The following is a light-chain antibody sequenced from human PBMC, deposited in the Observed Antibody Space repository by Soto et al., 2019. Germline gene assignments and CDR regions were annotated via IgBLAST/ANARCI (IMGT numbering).Light chain of an antibody. CDR3: QQNYNLPLFT. CDR1: QSVSSSY. V-gene: IGKV3D-7*01. Sequence: PGERVTLSCRASQSVSSSYLTWYQQKPGQAPRLLIYGASTRATSIPARFSGSGSGTDFTITISSMQPEDFAVYYCQQNYNLPLFTFGPGPKVDIK. J-gene: IGKJ3*01. CDR2: GAS.